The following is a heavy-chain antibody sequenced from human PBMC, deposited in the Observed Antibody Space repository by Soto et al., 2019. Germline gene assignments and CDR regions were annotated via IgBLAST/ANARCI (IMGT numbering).Heavy chain of an antibody. CDR3: AGEGSRGYYYIY. CDR1: GYTFTSYY. D-gene: IGHD3-22*01. V-gene: IGHV1-46*01. CDR2: INPSGNIT. J-gene: IGHJ4*02. Sequence: QVQLVQSGAEVKKPGASVKLSCKASGYTFTSYYLHWVRQAPGQGLEWMGIINPSGNITTYAQKFQGRVTMTSDTSTSTVYMELSSLRSDDTAIYYCAGEGSRGYYYIYWGQGTLVTVSS.